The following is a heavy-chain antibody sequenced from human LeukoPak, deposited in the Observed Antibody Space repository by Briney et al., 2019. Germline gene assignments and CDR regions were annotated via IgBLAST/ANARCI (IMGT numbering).Heavy chain of an antibody. Sequence: ASVTVSCKASGCTFTTYDINWVRQATGQGLEWMGWMNPNSGYTGYAQKFQGRVTITRDTSISTAYMELSSLRSEDTAAYYCARVAGSIDYWGQGTLVTVSS. CDR3: ARVAGSIDY. CDR1: GCTFTTYD. J-gene: IGHJ4*02. CDR2: MNPNSGYT. V-gene: IGHV1-8*03. D-gene: IGHD6-19*01.